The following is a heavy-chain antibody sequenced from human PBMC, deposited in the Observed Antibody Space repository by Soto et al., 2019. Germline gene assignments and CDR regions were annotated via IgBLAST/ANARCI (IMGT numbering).Heavy chain of an antibody. Sequence: LETLSLTCAVSGDSFSTISWLSWVRQSPGKGLEYIGEISHSGHTQYHPSLQSRVTISKDESKSQFSLNLTSVTAADTAVYYCARKTISVPGATWGQGTLVTVSS. J-gene: IGHJ4*02. D-gene: IGHD2-2*01. CDR1: GDSFSTISW. V-gene: IGHV4-4*02. CDR2: ISHSGHT. CDR3: ARKTISVPGAT.